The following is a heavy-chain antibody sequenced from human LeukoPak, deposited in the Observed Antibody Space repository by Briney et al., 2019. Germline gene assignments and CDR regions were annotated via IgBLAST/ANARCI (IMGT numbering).Heavy chain of an antibody. Sequence: GGSLRLSCAASGFNFSIHWMTWVRQAPGKGLEWVAVIWYDGSNKYYADSVNGRFTISRDTSKNTLYLQMNSLRAEDTAVYYCARGSTPYWGQGTLVTVSS. J-gene: IGHJ4*02. V-gene: IGHV3-33*08. D-gene: IGHD2-15*01. CDR2: IWYDGSNK. CDR3: ARGSTPY. CDR1: GFNFSIHW.